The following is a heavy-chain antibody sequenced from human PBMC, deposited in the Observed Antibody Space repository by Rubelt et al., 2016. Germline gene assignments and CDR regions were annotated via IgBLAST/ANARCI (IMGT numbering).Heavy chain of an antibody. V-gene: IGHV4-31*03. D-gene: IGHD3-10*01. CDR1: GGSISSGGYY. CDR2: IYYSGST. J-gene: IGHJ4*02. Sequence: TVSGGSISSGGYYWSWIRQHPGKGLEWIGYIYYSGSTYYNPSLKSRVTISVDTSKNQFSLKLSSVTAADTAVYYCARGTVLLWFGSPPGGYFDYWGQGTLVTVSS. CDR3: ARGTVLLWFGSPPGGYFDY.